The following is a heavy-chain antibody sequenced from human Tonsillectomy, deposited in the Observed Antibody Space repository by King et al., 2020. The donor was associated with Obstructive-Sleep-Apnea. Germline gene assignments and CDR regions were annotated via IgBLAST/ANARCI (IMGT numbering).Heavy chain of an antibody. D-gene: IGHD6-13*01. Sequence: VQLVESGAEVKKPGESLRISCKGSGYSFTSYWISWVRQMPGKGLEWMGRIDPSDSYTNYSPSFQGHVTISADKSISTAYLQWSSLKASDTAMYYCARRSDSRSWYFYFDYWGQGTLVTVSS. V-gene: IGHV5-10-1*01. CDR3: ARRSDSRSWYFYFDY. J-gene: IGHJ4*02. CDR1: GYSFTSYW. CDR2: IDPSDSYT.